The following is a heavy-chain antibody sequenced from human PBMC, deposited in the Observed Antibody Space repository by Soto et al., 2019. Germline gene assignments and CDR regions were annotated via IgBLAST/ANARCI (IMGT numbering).Heavy chain of an antibody. CDR1: GDSISSYY. D-gene: IGHD3-22*01. J-gene: IGHJ4*02. CDR2: LYYGRSA. V-gene: IGHV4-59*01. CDR3: ALRSMAVVPEY. Sequence: QVQLQESGPGLVKPSETLSLTCAVSGDSISSYYCMWIRQPPGKGLESIGYLYYGRSANYNPSLKSRVPLSADTPTTHCSPTLSSMTAADTAVYSCALRSMAVVPEYWGQGTLVTVSS.